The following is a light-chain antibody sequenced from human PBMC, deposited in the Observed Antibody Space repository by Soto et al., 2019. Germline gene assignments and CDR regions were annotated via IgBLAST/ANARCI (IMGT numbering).Light chain of an antibody. CDR3: SSYTSSSTVV. Sequence: QSALTQPASVSGSPGQSITMSCTGTSSDVGGYNFVSWYQQLPGKAPKLMIYDVSDRTSGVSNRFSGSKSGNTASLTISGLQAEDEADYYCSSYTSSSTVVFGGGTQLTVL. V-gene: IGLV2-14*01. J-gene: IGLJ2*01. CDR1: SSDVGGYNF. CDR2: DVS.